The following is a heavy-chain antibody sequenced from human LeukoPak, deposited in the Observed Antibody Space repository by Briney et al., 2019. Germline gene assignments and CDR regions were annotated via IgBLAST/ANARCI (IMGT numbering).Heavy chain of an antibody. V-gene: IGHV3-23*01. CDR3: AKRSMVRGVIFDY. D-gene: IGHD3-10*01. CDR1: GFTFRNYG. J-gene: IGHJ4*02. Sequence: GGSLRLSCAASGFTFRNYGMQWVRQAPGKGLEWVAVISGSGGSTYYADSVKGRFTISRDNSKNTLYLQMNSLRAEDTAVYYCAKRSMVRGVIFDYWGQGTLVTVSS. CDR2: ISGSGGST.